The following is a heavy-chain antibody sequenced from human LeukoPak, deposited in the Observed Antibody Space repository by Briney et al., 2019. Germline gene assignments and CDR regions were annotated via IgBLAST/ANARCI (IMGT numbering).Heavy chain of an antibody. V-gene: IGHV3-11*04. D-gene: IGHD3-10*02. J-gene: IGHJ6*04. CDR1: GFTFTNSA. CDR3: AELGITMIGGV. Sequence: GGSLRPSCAGPGFTFTNSATSWVRPAPGQGLAWVSYISSSGSTIYYADSVKGRFTISRDNAKNSLYLQMNSLRAEDTAVYYCAELGITMIGGVWGKGTTVTISS. CDR2: ISSSGSTI.